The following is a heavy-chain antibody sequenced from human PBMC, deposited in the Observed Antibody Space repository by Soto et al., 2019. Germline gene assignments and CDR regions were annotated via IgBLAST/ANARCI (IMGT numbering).Heavy chain of an antibody. J-gene: IGHJ3*02. D-gene: IGHD4-17*01. CDR1: GYTFTSYG. CDR3: AREGGYGDYEVDAFDI. Sequence: ASVKVSCKASGYTFTSYGISWVRQAPGQGLEWMGWISAYNGNTNYAQKLQGRVTMTTDTSTSTAYMELRSLRSDDTAVYYCAREGGYGDYEVDAFDILGQGTMVTVSS. V-gene: IGHV1-18*01. CDR2: ISAYNGNT.